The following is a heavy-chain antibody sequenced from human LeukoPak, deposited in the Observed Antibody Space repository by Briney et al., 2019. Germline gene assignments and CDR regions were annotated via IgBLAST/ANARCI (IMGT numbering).Heavy chain of an antibody. Sequence: GRSLRLSCAGSGFIFNTYAVHWVRQPPGKGLEWVSGISWNSGSIDYADSVKGRFTISRDNAKNSLYLQMNSLRVEDTAFYYCARDNRRHYTSGPNPDSLHWGQGALVTVSS. V-gene: IGHV3-9*01. CDR1: GFIFNTYA. CDR3: ARDNRRHYTSGPNPDSLH. J-gene: IGHJ4*02. D-gene: IGHD6-19*01. CDR2: ISWNSGSI.